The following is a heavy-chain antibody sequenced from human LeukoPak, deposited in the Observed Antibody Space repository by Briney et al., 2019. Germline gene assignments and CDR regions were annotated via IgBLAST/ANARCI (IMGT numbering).Heavy chain of an antibody. CDR1: GFTFTSSA. CDR3: AAGEGSGWFYYYYGMDV. CDR2: IVVGSGNT. D-gene: IGHD6-19*01. Sequence: GTSVKVSCKASGFTFTSSAVQWVRQARGQRLEWIGRIVVGSGNTNYAQKFQERVTITRDMSTSTAYMELSSLRSEDTAVYYCAAGEGSGWFYYYYGMDVWGQGTTVTVSS. V-gene: IGHV1-58*01. J-gene: IGHJ6*02.